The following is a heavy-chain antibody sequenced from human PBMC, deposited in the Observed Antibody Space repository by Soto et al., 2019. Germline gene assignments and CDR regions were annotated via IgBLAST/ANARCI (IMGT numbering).Heavy chain of an antibody. Sequence: LRLSCATSGFTFSSYAMSWVRQAPGKGLEWVSTISGGGGGTYYADSVKGRFTISRDNSKNTLYLQMSSLRGEDTAVYYCAKGIVGRYFDLWGRGTLVTVSS. D-gene: IGHD2-21*01. J-gene: IGHJ2*01. CDR3: AKGIVGRYFDL. V-gene: IGHV3-23*01. CDR1: GFTFSSYA. CDR2: ISGGGGGT.